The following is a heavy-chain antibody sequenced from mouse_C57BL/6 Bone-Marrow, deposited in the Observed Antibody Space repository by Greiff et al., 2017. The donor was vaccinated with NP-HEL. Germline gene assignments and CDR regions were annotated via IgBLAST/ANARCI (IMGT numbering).Heavy chain of an antibody. CDR1: GYTFTSSG. V-gene: IGHV1-81*01. D-gene: IGHD2-1*01. CDR2: IYPRSGNT. Sequence: QVQLQQSGAELARPGASVKLSCKASGYTFTSSGISWVKQRTGQGLEWIGEIYPRSGNTYYNEKFKGKATLTADKSSSTAYMELRSLTSEDSAVYFCARSGINYVGVYFDYWGQGTTLTVSS. J-gene: IGHJ2*01. CDR3: ARSGINYVGVYFDY.